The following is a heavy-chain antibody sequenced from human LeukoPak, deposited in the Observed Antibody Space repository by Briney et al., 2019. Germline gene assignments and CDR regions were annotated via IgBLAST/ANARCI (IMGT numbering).Heavy chain of an antibody. CDR3: ARHDYGSGSYLDH. CDR2: ISNSGST. D-gene: IGHD3-10*01. V-gene: IGHV4-59*08. J-gene: IGHJ4*02. Sequence: SETLSLTCTVSGGSISDYHWSWIRQPPGKGLEWIGYISNSGSTNYNASLKSRVTVSVDTSMNQLSLRLTSVTAADTAVYYCARHDYGSGSYLDHWGQGTLVTVSS. CDR1: GGSISDYH.